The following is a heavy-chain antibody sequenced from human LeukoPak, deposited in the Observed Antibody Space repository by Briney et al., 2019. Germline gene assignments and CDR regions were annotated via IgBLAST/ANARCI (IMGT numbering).Heavy chain of an antibody. J-gene: IGHJ4*02. D-gene: IGHD3-10*01. CDR2: ISYDGSNK. V-gene: IGHV3-30*18. CDR3: AKDIGSYYDY. Sequence: QAGGSLRLSCAASGFTFSSYGMHRVRQAPGKGLEWVAVISYDGSNKYYADSVKGRFTISRDNSKNTLYLEMNSLRAEDTAVYYCAKDIGSYYDYWGQGILVTVSS. CDR1: GFTFSSYG.